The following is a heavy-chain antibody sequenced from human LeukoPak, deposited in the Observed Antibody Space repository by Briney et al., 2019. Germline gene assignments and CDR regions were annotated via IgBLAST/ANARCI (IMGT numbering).Heavy chain of an antibody. CDR3: ARGPTRSGYYYPFDY. CDR1: GGPFSGYY. J-gene: IGHJ4*02. V-gene: IGHV4-34*01. D-gene: IGHD3-22*01. Sequence: LKPSETLSLTCAIYGGPFSGYYWSWIRQPPGKGLEWIGEINHSGSTNYNPSLKSRVTISVDTSKNQFSLKLSSVTAADTAVYYCARGPTRSGYYYPFDYWGQGTLVTVSS. CDR2: INHSGST.